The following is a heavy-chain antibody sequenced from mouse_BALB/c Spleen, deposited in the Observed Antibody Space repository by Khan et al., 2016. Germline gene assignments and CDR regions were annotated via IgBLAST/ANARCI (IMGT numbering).Heavy chain of an antibody. CDR3: TRSPTATRYFDV. D-gene: IGHD1-2*01. CDR2: IRYSGST. V-gene: IGHV3-2*02. Sequence: EVQLQESGPGLVKPSQSLSLTCTVTGYSITSDYAWNWIRQFPGNKLEWMGYIRYSGSTTYNPSLKSRISIHRDTSKNPFFLQLYSVTTEDPATYYGTRSPTATRYFDVWGAGTTVTVAS. CDR1: GYSITSDYA. J-gene: IGHJ1*01.